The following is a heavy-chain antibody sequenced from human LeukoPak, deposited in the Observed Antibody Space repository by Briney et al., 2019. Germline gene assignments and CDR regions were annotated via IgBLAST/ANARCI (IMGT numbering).Heavy chain of an antibody. V-gene: IGHV3-66*02. CDR3: ARDKNYGGNSWYFDL. CDR2: ICTGGST. Sequence: PGGSLRLSCAASGFTFSSYSMNWVRQAPGRGLQWVSTICTGGSTYYADSVKGRFTISRDNSKNTLYLQMNSLRAEDTAMYYCARDKNYGGNSWYFDLWGRGTLVTVSS. CDR1: GFTFSSYS. D-gene: IGHD4-23*01. J-gene: IGHJ2*01.